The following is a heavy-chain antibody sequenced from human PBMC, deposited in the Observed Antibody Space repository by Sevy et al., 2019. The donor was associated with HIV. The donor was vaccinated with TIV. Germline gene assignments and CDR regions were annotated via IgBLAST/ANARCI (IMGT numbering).Heavy chain of an antibody. Sequence: ASVKVSCQASGYSFTSYGITWVRQAPGQGLEWMDWISAYNGNTNYAREFQGRLTMTTDTSTSTVYMDLRSLRSDDTAVYYCAFTKGVFGVVMTSFFFDYWGQGTPVTVSS. CDR2: ISAYNGNT. CDR3: AFTKGVFGVVMTSFFFDY. J-gene: IGHJ4*02. CDR1: GYSFTSYG. V-gene: IGHV1-18*01. D-gene: IGHD3-3*01.